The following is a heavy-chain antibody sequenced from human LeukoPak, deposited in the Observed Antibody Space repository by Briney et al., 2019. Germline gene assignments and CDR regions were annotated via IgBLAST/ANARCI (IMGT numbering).Heavy chain of an antibody. J-gene: IGHJ1*01. CDR1: GFTFSDYY. V-gene: IGHV3-11*04. CDR3: VRDRKIAAAGTWEYFQH. CDR2: ISSSGSTI. Sequence: PGGSLRLSCAASGFTFSDYYMSWIRQAPGKGLEWVSYISSSGSTIYYADSVKGRFTISRDNAKNSLYLQMNSLRAEDTAVYYCVRDRKIAAAGTWEYFQHWGQGTLVTVSS. D-gene: IGHD6-13*01.